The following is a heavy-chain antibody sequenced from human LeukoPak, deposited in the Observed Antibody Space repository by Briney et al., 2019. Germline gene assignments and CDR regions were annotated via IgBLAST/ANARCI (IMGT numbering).Heavy chain of an antibody. J-gene: IGHJ5*01. CDR2: RYDSGRS. CDR1: GGSMSGHF. Sequence: SETLSLTCNVSGGSMSGHFWIWFRQHPGKGLEWIGHRYDSGRSNYNPSLRSRVTISIDTSKNQFSLKLNSVTAADTADYYCARAPVVRGVFGWFDFWGQGVLVTVSS. CDR3: ARAPVVRGVFGWFDF. D-gene: IGHD3-10*01. V-gene: IGHV4-59*11.